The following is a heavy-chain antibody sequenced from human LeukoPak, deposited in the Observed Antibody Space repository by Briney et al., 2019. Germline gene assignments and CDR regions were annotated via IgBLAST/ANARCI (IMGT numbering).Heavy chain of an antibody. Sequence: PGGSLRLSCAASGFTVSSNYMSWVRQAPGKGLEWVSVIYSGGIYNDGTTNYGDSVKGRFTISRDNSKNTLYLQMSSLRAEDTAVNYCARRELLGYSYGLRTFNIWGQGTTVTVSS. CDR1: GFTVSSNY. V-gene: IGHV3-66*04. J-gene: IGHJ3*02. D-gene: IGHD5-18*01. CDR3: ARRELLGYSYGLRTFNI. CDR2: IYSGGIYNDGTT.